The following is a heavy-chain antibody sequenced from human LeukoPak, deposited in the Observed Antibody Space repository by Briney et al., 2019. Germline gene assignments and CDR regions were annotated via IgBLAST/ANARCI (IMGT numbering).Heavy chain of an antibody. CDR2: IWYDGSNK. D-gene: IGHD5-18*01. CDR3: ARDWVDTALDY. J-gene: IGHJ4*02. V-gene: IGHV3-33*08. Sequence: GGSLRLSCAASGFTFSDYYMSWIRQAPGKGLEWVAVIWYDGSNKYYADSVKGRFTISRDNSKNTLYLQMNSLRAEDTAVYYCARDWVDTALDYWGQGTLVTVSS. CDR1: GFTFSDYY.